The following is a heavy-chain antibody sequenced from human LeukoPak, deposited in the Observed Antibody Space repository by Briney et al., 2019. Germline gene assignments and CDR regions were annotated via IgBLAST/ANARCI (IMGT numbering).Heavy chain of an antibody. V-gene: IGHV1-18*01. D-gene: IGHD6-13*01. Sequence: GASVTVSCRASGYTFTSYGISWVRQAPGQGLEWMGWISAYNGNTNYAQKLQGRATMTTDTSTSTAYMELRSLRSDDTAVYYCARNSISSSWYRDYYYGMDVWGQGTTVTVSS. CDR1: GYTFTSYG. J-gene: IGHJ6*02. CDR2: ISAYNGNT. CDR3: ARNSISSSWYRDYYYGMDV.